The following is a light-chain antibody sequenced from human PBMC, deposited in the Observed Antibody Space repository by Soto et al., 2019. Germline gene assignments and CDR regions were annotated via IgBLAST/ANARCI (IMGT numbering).Light chain of an antibody. J-gene: IGLJ2*01. Sequence: QSVLTHPPSASGTPGERVTISCSGSSCNIGSNTVNWYQQLPGTAPRLLIYSNNQRPSGVPDRFSGSKSGTSASLAISGLQSEDEADYYCAQWHDRTNGVVFGGGTKVTV. CDR1: SCNIGSNT. CDR3: AQWHDRTNGVV. CDR2: SNN. V-gene: IGLV1-44*01.